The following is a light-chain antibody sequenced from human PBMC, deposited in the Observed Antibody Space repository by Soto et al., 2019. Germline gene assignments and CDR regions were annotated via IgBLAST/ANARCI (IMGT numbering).Light chain of an antibody. CDR2: DAP. Sequence: DIQMTQSPSSLSASVGDRVTITCRARQDISNHLNWYQQKPGKAPKLVIFDDAPNLEAGVPSKFSVGGSGSEFSFTINSLQPEDFATYHCQQYSSFLYTFGQGTKLEI. V-gene: IGKV1-33*01. CDR3: QQYSSFLYT. J-gene: IGKJ2*01. CDR1: QDISNH.